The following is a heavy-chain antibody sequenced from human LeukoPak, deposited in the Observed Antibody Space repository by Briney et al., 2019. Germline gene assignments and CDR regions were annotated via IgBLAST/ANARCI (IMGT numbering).Heavy chain of an antibody. CDR3: AKGSRSTSAPLNL. CDR1: GFTFDDYA. CDR2: ISWNSGSI. Sequence: PGGSLRLSCAASGFTFDDYAMHWVRQAPGKGLEWVSGISWNSGSIGYADSVKGRFTISRDNAKNSLYLQMNSLRAEDTALYYCAKGSRSTSAPLNLWGKGTTVTISS. V-gene: IGHV3-9*01. J-gene: IGHJ6*04. D-gene: IGHD2-2*01.